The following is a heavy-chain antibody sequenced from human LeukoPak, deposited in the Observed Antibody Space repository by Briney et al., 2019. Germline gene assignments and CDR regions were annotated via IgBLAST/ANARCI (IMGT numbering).Heavy chain of an antibody. J-gene: IGHJ4*02. V-gene: IGHV1-24*01. CDR3: ATRLGSGSYYIDHFDY. CDR2: FDPEDGET. CDR1: GHTLTELS. D-gene: IGHD3-10*01. Sequence: ASVKVSCKVSGHTLTELSMHWVRQAPGKGLEWMGGFDPEDGETIYAQKFQGRVTMTEDTSTDTAYMELSSLRSEDTAVYYCATRLGSGSYYIDHFDYWGQGTLVTVSS.